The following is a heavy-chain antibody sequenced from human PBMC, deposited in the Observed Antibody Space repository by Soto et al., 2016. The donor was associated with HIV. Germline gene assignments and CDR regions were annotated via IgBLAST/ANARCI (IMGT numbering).Heavy chain of an antibody. CDR2: ISPIFGTT. V-gene: IGHV1-69*13. D-gene: IGHD1-26*01. CDR3: ARETKGGSHRGNMDV. J-gene: IGHJ6*02. Sequence: QVQLVQSGAEVKKPGSSVKVSCKTSGGTLRYYVINWVRQAPGQGLEWMGGISPIFGTTNYAQRFQGRVTITADESTTTAYMDLSTLRSDDTAVYYCARETKGGSHRGNMDVWGQGTTVTVSS. CDR1: GGTLRYYV.